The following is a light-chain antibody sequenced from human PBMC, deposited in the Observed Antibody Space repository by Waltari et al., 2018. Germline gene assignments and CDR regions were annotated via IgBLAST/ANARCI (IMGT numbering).Light chain of an antibody. CDR1: SGSSSNV. CDR3: QTGGHGTWV. V-gene: IGLV4-69*01. J-gene: IGLJ3*02. Sequence: QLVLTQSPSASASLGASVKLTCPLRSGSSSNVIAWLQQQPAKGPRSLMKVNSDGSHSKGDEIPDRFSGSSSGAERYLTISNLQSEDEADYYCQTGGHGTWVFGGGTKLTVL. CDR2: VNSDGSH.